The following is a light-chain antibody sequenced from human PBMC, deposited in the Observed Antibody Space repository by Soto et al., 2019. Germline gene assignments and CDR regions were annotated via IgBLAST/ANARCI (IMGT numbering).Light chain of an antibody. CDR1: SSDVGGYNY. CDR3: SSFAGNNNLV. Sequence: QSARTQPPSESRSPGQSVTISCTGTSSDVGGYNYVSWYQQHPGKAPKLMISEVSKRPSGVPDRFSGSKSGNTASLTVSGLQAEDESDYYCSSFAGNNNLVFGGGTKVTVL. CDR2: EVS. V-gene: IGLV2-8*02. J-gene: IGLJ2*01.